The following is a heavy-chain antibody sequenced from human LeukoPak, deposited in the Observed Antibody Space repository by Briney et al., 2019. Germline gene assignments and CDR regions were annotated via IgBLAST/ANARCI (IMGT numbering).Heavy chain of an antibody. CDR2: IYYSGST. CDR3: ARRPVLLGYGMDV. V-gene: IGHV4-59*01. D-gene: IGHD2-15*01. CDR1: GGSISSYC. Sequence: SETLSLTCTVSGGSISSYCWSWIRQPPGKGLEWIGYIYYSGSTNYNPSLKSRVTISVDTSKNQFSLKLSSVTAADTAVYYCARRPVLLGYGMDVWGQGTTVTVSS. J-gene: IGHJ6*02.